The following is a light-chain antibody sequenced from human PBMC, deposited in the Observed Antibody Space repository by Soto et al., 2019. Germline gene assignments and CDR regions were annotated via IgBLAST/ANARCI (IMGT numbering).Light chain of an antibody. CDR1: SSNIGSNT. J-gene: IGLJ1*01. V-gene: IGLV1-44*01. Sequence: QCVLTQPPSASGTPGQRVTISCSGSSSNIGSNTVNWYQQLPGTAPKLLIYNNNQRPSGVPDRFSGSKSGTSASLAISGLQSEDEADYYCAAWDDSLNGLYVFGTGTKVTVL. CDR3: AAWDDSLNGLYV. CDR2: NNN.